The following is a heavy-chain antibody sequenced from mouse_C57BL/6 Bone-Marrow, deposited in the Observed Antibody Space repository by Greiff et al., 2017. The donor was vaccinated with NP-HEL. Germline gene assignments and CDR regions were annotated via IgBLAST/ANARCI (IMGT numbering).Heavy chain of an antibody. CDR2: IYPGSGST. V-gene: IGHV1-55*01. CDR1: GYTFTSYW. J-gene: IGHJ3*01. Sequence: QVQLQQPGAELVKPGASVKMSCKASGYTFTSYWITWVKQRPGQGLEWIGDIYPGSGSTNYNEKFKSKATLTVDTSSSTAYMQLSSLTPEDSAVYYCAKGRGDYYGSSPFAYWGQGTLVTVSA. D-gene: IGHD1-1*01. CDR3: AKGRGDYYGSSPFAY.